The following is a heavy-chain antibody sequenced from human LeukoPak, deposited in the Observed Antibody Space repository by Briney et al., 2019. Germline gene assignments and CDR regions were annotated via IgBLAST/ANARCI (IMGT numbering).Heavy chain of an antibody. J-gene: IGHJ4*02. CDR3: ARDRGAAAGTDY. CDR2: ISSSGSTI. CDR1: GFTFSSYE. V-gene: IGHV3-48*03. Sequence: GGSLRLSCAASGFTFSSYEMNWVRQAPGKGLEWVSYISSSGSTIYYADSVKGRFTISRDNAKNSLYLQMHSLRAEDTAVYYCARDRGAAAGTDYWGQGTLVTVSS. D-gene: IGHD6-13*01.